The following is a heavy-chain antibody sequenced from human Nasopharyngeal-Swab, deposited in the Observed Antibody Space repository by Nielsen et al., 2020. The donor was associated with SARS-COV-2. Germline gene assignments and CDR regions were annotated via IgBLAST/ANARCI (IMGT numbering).Heavy chain of an antibody. V-gene: IGHV3-53*01. CDR3: ARGGRITIFGVVNHDGFDI. J-gene: IGHJ3*02. D-gene: IGHD3-3*01. CDR2: TYSGGST. CDR1: RFTVSSNY. Sequence: GESLKISCAASRFTVSSNYMSWVRQAPGKGLEWVSVTYSGGSTYYADSVKGRFTISRDNSKNTLYLQMDSLRAEDTAVYYCARGGRITIFGVVNHDGFDIWGQGTMVTVSS.